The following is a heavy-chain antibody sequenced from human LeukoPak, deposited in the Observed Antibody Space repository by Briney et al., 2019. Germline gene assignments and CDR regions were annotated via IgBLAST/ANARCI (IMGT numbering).Heavy chain of an antibody. V-gene: IGHV3-48*03. D-gene: IGHD3-22*01. J-gene: IGHJ4*02. CDR2: ISSSGSTI. Sequence: GGSLRLSCAASGFTFSSYEMNWVRQAPGKGLEWVSCISSSGSTIYYADSVKGRFTISRDNAKNSLYLQMNSLRAEDTAVYYCARGGYYDSSYDYWGQGTLVTVSS. CDR1: GFTFSSYE. CDR3: ARGGYYDSSYDY.